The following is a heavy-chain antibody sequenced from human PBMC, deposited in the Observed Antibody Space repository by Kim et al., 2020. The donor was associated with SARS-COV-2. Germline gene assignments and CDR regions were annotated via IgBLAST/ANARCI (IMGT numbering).Heavy chain of an antibody. D-gene: IGHD2-15*01. CDR3: AKGGGIVVVVAQLE. J-gene: IGHJ4*02. CDR2: ISGSGGST. CDR1: GFTFSSYA. V-gene: IGHV3-23*01. Sequence: GGSLRLSCAASGFTFSSYAMSWVRQAPGKGLEWVSAISGSGGSTYYADSVKGRFTISRDNSKNTLYLQMNSLRAEDTAVYYCAKGGGIVVVVAQLEWGQGTLVTVSS.